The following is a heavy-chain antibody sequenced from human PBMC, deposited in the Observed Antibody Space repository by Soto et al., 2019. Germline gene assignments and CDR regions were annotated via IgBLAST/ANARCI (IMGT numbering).Heavy chain of an antibody. V-gene: IGHV5-51*01. CDR3: ARRATAMDYDYYGMDV. Sequence: GESLKISCKGSGYSFTSYWIGWVRQMPGKGLEWMGIIYPGDSDTRYSPSFQGQVTISADKSISTAYLQWSSLKASDTAMYYCARRATAMDYDYYGMDVWGQGTTVTLSS. CDR2: IYPGDSDT. J-gene: IGHJ6*02. D-gene: IGHD5-18*01. CDR1: GYSFTSYW.